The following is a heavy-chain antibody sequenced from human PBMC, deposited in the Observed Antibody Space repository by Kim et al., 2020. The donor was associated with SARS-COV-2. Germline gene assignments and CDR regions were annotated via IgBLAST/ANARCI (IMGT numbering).Heavy chain of an antibody. CDR2: IYYSGSA. J-gene: IGHJ5*02. D-gene: IGHD4-17*01. Sequence: SETLSLTCTVSGDSMNNYYWTWIRQPPGKGLEWIGYIYYSGSAQYNPSLNSRVSISVDTSKNQVSLQLNSVTAADTAMYYCARLTVTGAVRLDTAGQGTLATASS. CDR1: GDSMNNYY. CDR3: ARLTVTGAVRLDT. V-gene: IGHV4-59*13.